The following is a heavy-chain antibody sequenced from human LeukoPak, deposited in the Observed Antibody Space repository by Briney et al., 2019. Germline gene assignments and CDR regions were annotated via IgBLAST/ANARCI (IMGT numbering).Heavy chain of an antibody. CDR2: IKSKTDGGTA. CDR3: TTADSSGRFLIDY. D-gene: IGHD3-22*01. V-gene: IGHV3-15*07. Sequence: PGGSLRLSCAASGFAFTNAWMNWVRQAPGKGLEWVGRIKSKTDGGTADYAAPVKGRFTISRDDSKNTLFLQMNSLKTEDTAVYYCTTADSSGRFLIDYWGQGTLVTVSS. CDR1: GFAFTNAW. J-gene: IGHJ4*02.